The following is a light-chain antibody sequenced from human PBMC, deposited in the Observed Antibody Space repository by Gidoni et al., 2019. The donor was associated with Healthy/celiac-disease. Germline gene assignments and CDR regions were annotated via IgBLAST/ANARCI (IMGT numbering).Light chain of an antibody. V-gene: IGLV2-11*01. CDR2: DVS. Sequence: QSALTQPRSVSGSPGQSVTISCTGTSSDVGGYNYVSWYQQHPGKAPKLMIYDVSKRPSGVPDRFSGSKSGNTASLTISGLQAEDEADYYCCSYAGSYTFGFGTGTEVTVL. J-gene: IGLJ1*01. CDR3: CSYAGSYTFG. CDR1: SSDVGGYNY.